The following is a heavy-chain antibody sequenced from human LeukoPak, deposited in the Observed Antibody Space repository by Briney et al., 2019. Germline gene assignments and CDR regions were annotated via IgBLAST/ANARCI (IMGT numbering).Heavy chain of an antibody. Sequence: WASVKVSCKASGGTFSSYAISWVRQAPGQGLEWMGGIIPIFGTANYAQKLQGRVTMTTDTSTSTAYMELRSLRSDDTAVYYCAREGGAKWLRLGGNWFDPWGQGTLVTVSS. V-gene: IGHV1-69*05. J-gene: IGHJ5*02. CDR1: GGTFSSYA. CDR3: AREGGAKWLRLGGNWFDP. D-gene: IGHD5-12*01. CDR2: IIPIFGTA.